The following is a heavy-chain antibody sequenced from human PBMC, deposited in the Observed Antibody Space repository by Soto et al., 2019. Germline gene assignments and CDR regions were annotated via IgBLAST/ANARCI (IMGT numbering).Heavy chain of an antibody. Sequence: RLSCAASGFTFSSYAMSWVRQAPGKGLEWVSAIIYSAGNTYYADSVKGRFTISRDNSKNTLYLQMNSLGAEDTAVYYCARDFVVGGPTINYYYGMDVWGQGTTVTVSS. CDR1: GFTFSSYA. CDR3: ARDFVVGGPTINYYYGMDV. CDR2: IIYSAGNT. D-gene: IGHD1-26*01. J-gene: IGHJ6*02. V-gene: IGHV3-23*01.